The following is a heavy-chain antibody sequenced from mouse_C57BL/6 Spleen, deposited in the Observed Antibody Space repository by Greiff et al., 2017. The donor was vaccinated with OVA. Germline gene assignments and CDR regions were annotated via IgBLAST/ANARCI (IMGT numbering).Heavy chain of an antibody. V-gene: IGHV1-72*01. J-gene: IGHJ3*01. Sequence: QVQLQQPGAELVKPGASVKLSCKASGYTFTSYWMHWVKQRPGQGLEWIGRIDPNSGGTKYNEKFKSKATLTVDKPSSTAYMQLSSLTSEDSAVYYCAREWGDYDSTFAYWGQGTLVTVSA. CDR1: GYTFTSYW. D-gene: IGHD2-4*01. CDR3: AREWGDYDSTFAY. CDR2: IDPNSGGT.